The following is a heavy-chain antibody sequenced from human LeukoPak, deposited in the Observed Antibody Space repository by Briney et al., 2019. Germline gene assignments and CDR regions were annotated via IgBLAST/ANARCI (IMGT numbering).Heavy chain of an antibody. J-gene: IGHJ4*02. CDR2: ISSSSSYI. V-gene: IGHV3-21*01. CDR3: AREPRYGDYLDY. CDR1: GLSFNRYT. D-gene: IGHD4-17*01. Sequence: GGSLRLSCAASGLSFNRYTMNWVRQAPGKGLEWVSSISSSSSYIYYADSVKGRFTISRDNAKNSLYLQMNSLRAEDTAVYYCAREPRYGDYLDYWGQGTLVTVSS.